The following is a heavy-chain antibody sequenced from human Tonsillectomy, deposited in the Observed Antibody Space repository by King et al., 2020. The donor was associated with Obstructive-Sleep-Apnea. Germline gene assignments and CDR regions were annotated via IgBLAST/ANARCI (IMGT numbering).Heavy chain of an antibody. CDR1: GGSISSSGYY. CDR2: IYYSGST. CDR3: AGNLIGQTGGYYYYGMDV. D-gene: IGHD7-27*01. Sequence: QLQESGPGLVKPSETLSLTCTVSGGSISSSGYYWGWIRQPPGKGLEWIGSIYYSGSTYYNPSLKSRVTLSVDTSKNQFSLKLSSVTAADTAVYYCAGNLIGQTGGYYYYGMDVWGQGTTVTVSS. J-gene: IGHJ6*02. V-gene: IGHV4-39*07.